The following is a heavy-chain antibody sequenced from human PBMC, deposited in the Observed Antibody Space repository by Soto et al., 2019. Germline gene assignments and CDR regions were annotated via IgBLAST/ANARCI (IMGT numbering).Heavy chain of an antibody. J-gene: IGHJ4*02. D-gene: IGHD1-26*01. V-gene: IGHV1-18*01. CDR2: ISAHNGNT. Sequence: QVHLVQSGAEVKKPGASVKVSCKGSGYAFTTYGITWVRQAPGQGLEWMGWISAHNGNTNYAQKLQGRVTVTRDTSTSTAXMEXXXXXXXXXXXXYCARGRYGDYWGQGALVTVSS. CDR3: ARGRYGDY. CDR1: GYAFTTYG.